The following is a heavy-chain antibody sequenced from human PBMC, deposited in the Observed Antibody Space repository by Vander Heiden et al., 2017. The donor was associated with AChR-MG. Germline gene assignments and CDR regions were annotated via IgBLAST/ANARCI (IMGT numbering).Heavy chain of an antibody. CDR3: ARELNYGGNSRYAFDI. CDR1: GFTFSSYS. D-gene: IGHD4-17*01. CDR2: ISSSSSTI. J-gene: IGHJ3*02. Sequence: EVQLVESGGGLVQPGGSLRLSCAASGFTFSSYSMNWVRKAPGKGLEWVSYISSSSSTIYYADSVKGRFTISRDNAKNSLYLQMNSLRAEDTAVYYCARELNYGGNSRYAFDIWGQGTMVTVSS. V-gene: IGHV3-48*01.